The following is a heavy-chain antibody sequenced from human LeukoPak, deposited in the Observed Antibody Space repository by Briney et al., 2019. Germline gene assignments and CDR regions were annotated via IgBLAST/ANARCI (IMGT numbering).Heavy chain of an antibody. D-gene: IGHD3-22*01. CDR2: TSSSSTI. V-gene: IGHV3-48*01. CDR1: GFIFSSYS. Sequence: PGGSLRLSCAASGFIFSSYSMNWVRQAPGKGLEWVSYTSSSSTIYYADSVKGRFTISRDNSKNTLYLQMNSLRAEDTAVYYCARDSSGYYPAGYFDYWGQGTLVTVSS. CDR3: ARDSSGYYPAGYFDY. J-gene: IGHJ4*02.